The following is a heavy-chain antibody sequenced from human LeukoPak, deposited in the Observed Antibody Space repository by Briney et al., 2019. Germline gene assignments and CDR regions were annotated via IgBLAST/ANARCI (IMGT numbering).Heavy chain of an antibody. V-gene: IGHV4-38-2*02. CDR3: ARGPQYCSGGSCYGWFDP. D-gene: IGHD2-15*01. CDR2: IYHSGST. CDR1: GYSISSGYY. Sequence: SETLSLTCTVSGYSISSGYYWGWIRQPPGKGLEWIGSIYHSGSTYYNPSLKSRVTISVDTSKNQFSLKLSSVTAADTAVYYCARGPQYCSGGSCYGWFDPWGQGTLVTVSS. J-gene: IGHJ5*02.